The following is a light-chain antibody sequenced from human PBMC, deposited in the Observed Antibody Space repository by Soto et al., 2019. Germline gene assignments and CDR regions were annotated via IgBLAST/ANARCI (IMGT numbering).Light chain of an antibody. V-gene: IGKV3-15*01. CDR3: QQYKNWPPGFT. CDR2: GAS. J-gene: IGKJ3*01. CDR1: QSVSSN. Sequence: EIVMTQSPATLSVSPGERATLSCRASQSVSSNLAWYQQRPGQAPRLLIYGASTRATGIPARFSGSGSGTEFPLTISSLQSEDFVVYYCQQYKNWPPGFTFGPGTKVDI.